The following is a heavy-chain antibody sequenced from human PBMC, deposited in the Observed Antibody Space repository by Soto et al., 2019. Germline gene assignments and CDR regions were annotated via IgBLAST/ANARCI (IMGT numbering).Heavy chain of an antibody. CDR2: IWYEGTNK. Sequence: QVQLVESGGGVVQPGRSLRLSCATSGFIFSSYGMHWVRQGPGKGLEWVAVIWYEGTNKYYADSVNGRFTISRDDSKNTRSLQINSLRAEDTAVYYCARGPMTTVTTWGDWYFDLWGRGTLVTVSS. J-gene: IGHJ2*01. D-gene: IGHD4-17*01. CDR1: GFIFSSYG. CDR3: ARGPMTTVTTWGDWYFDL. V-gene: IGHV3-33*01.